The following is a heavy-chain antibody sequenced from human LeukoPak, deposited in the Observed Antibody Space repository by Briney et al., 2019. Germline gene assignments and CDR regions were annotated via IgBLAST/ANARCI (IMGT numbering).Heavy chain of an antibody. CDR2: ISGSGGST. CDR3: AVRRRSSGSYHLDY. D-gene: IGHD1-26*01. J-gene: IGHJ4*02. CDR1: GFTFSSYA. V-gene: IGHV3-23*01. Sequence: GGSLRLSCAASGFTFSSYAMSWVRQAPGKGLEWVSAISGSGGSTYYADSVKGRFTISRDNSKNTLYLQMNSLRAEDTAVYYCAVRRRSSGSYHLDYWGQGTLVTVSS.